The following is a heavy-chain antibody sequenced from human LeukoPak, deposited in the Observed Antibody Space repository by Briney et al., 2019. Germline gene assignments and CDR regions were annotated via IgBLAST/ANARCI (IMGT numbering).Heavy chain of an antibody. CDR3: ARGPGIQLWSDY. J-gene: IGHJ4*02. CDR2: IWYDGSNK. CDR1: RFTFSSYG. V-gene: IGHV3-33*01. Sequence: GGSLRLSCAASRFTFSSYGMHWVRQAPGKGLEWVAVIWYDGSNKYYADSVKGRFTISRDNAKNTLYLQMNSLRAEDTAVYYCARGPGIQLWSDYWGQGTLVTVSS. D-gene: IGHD5-18*01.